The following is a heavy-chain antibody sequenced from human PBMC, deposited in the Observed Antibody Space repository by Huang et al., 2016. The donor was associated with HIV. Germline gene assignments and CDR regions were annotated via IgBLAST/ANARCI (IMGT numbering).Heavy chain of an antibody. V-gene: IGHV1-8*01. CDR1: GYIFSNYD. J-gene: IGHJ4*02. CDR2: LNPNSGKT. Sequence: QVQLVQSGPEVKKPGASVKVSCQTSGYIFSNYDINWVRQARGQVLHWMGWLNPNSGKTAYGQNFQGRVTLTRSTSTGAAYMVLNSLTSQDTAVYYCARLTSGWYQDYWGQGTLVTVSS. D-gene: IGHD6-19*01. CDR3: ARLTSGWYQDY.